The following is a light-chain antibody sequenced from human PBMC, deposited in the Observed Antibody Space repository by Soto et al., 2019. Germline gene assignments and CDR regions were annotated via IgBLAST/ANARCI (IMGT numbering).Light chain of an antibody. CDR1: QSVSSF. CDR2: GAS. Sequence: EVVLTQSPATLSSSPGDRATLSCRASQSVSSFLAWYQQRPGRAPRLLIYGASSRATGIPDRFSGSGSGTDFSLTISRLEPEDFAIYHCQLYGSSLTFGGGTKVDIK. V-gene: IGKV3-20*01. J-gene: IGKJ4*01. CDR3: QLYGSSLT.